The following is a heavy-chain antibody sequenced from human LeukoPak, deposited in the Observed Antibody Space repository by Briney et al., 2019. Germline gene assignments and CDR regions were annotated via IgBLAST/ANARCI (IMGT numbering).Heavy chain of an antibody. D-gene: IGHD3-3*01. CDR2: MNPNSGNT. CDR1: GGTLSSYA. CDR3: AIDFWSGYDRDY. Sequence: ASVKVSCKASGGTLSSYAISWVRQAPGQGLEWMGWMNPNSGNTGYAQKFQGRVTMTRNTSISTAYMELSSLRSEDTAVYYCAIDFWSGYDRDYWGQGTLVTVSS. J-gene: IGHJ4*02. V-gene: IGHV1-8*02.